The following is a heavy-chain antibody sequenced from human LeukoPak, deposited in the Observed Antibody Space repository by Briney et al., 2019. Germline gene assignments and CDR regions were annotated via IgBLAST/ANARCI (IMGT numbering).Heavy chain of an antibody. CDR2: IYTSGST. J-gene: IGHJ6*02. Sequence: SETLSLTCTVSGGSISSYYWSWIRQPAGKGLEWIGRIYTSGSTNYNPSLKSRVTMSVDTSKNQFSLKLSSVTAADTAVYYCARDRPPSTGDPFSYYYGMDVWGQGTTVTVSS. D-gene: IGHD2-21*02. CDR3: ARDRPPSTGDPFSYYYGMDV. CDR1: GGSISSYY. V-gene: IGHV4-4*07.